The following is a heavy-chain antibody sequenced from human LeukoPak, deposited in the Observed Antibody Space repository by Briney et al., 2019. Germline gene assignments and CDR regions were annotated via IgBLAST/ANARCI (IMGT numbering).Heavy chain of an antibody. Sequence: GGSLRLSCAASGFTFSDYYMSWIRQAPGKGLEWVSYISSSGSTIYYADSVKGRFTISRDNAKNSLYLQMNSLRAEDTAVYYCARDSLAVALYGMDVWGQGTTVTVSS. V-gene: IGHV3-11*01. CDR1: GFTFSDYY. D-gene: IGHD6-19*01. CDR2: ISSSGSTI. J-gene: IGHJ6*02. CDR3: ARDSLAVALYGMDV.